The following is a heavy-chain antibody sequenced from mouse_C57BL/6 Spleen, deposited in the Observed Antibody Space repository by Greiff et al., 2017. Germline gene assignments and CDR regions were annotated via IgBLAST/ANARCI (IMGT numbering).Heavy chain of an antibody. D-gene: IGHD6-5*01. J-gene: IGHJ4*01. Sequence: EVQLEESGGGLVQPGGSMKLSCVASGFTFSNYWVNWVRQSPEKGLEWVAQIRLKSDNYATHYAVSVKGRFTISRDDSKSSVYLQMNNLRDEDTVIYYCTVREAYERYAMDYWGQGTSVTVSS. CDR1: GFTFSNYW. CDR2: IRLKSDNYAT. CDR3: TVREAYERYAMDY. V-gene: IGHV6-3*01.